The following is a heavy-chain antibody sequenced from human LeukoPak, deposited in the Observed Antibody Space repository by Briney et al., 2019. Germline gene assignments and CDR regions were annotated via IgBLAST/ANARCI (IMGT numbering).Heavy chain of an antibody. J-gene: IGHJ3*02. CDR1: GFTFNTYT. D-gene: IGHD3-22*01. V-gene: IGHV3-21*01. CDR3: ARRYYDTTGYAFDI. Sequence: RGSLRLSCVASGFTFNTYTMNWVRQAPGKGLEWISCVGRDGSIHYADSVKGRITISRDNAKNSLLLQMNSLRAEDTAIYYCARRYYDTTGYAFDIWGQGTMVTVSS. CDR2: VGRDGSI.